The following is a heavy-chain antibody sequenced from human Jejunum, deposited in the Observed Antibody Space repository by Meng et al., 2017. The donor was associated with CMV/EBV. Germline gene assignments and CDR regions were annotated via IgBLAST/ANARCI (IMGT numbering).Heavy chain of an antibody. CDR2: IRSDDST. CDR3: ARACRQVNNCYLDY. V-gene: IGHV3-53*01. J-gene: IGHJ4*02. D-gene: IGHD1-1*01. CDR1: GFSVTSCF. Sequence: SGFSVTSCFMTWVRQAPGKGLGYVSFIRSDDSTNYAKSVQGRFTISRDNSKNTVFLLMNSLRAEDTALYYCARACRQVNNCYLDYWGQGTLVTVSS.